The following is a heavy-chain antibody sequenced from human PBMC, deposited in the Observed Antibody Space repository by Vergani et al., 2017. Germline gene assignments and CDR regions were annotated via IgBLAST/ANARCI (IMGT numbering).Heavy chain of an antibody. Sequence: QVQLQASGPGRVKPSQTLSLTCIMSGGSISAGYYFWSWIRQPAGQGLEWLGHISASGNASHSPSLKTRVSMSVDTSKNQFSLTVTSVTAADTAIYFCARRSGGYYSGGKVHPLRTAFDVWGHGTVVTVSS. J-gene: IGHJ3*01. V-gene: IGHV4-61*02. CDR2: ISASGNA. CDR3: ARRSGGYYSGGKVHPLRTAFDV. CDR1: GGSISAGYYF. D-gene: IGHD2-15*01.